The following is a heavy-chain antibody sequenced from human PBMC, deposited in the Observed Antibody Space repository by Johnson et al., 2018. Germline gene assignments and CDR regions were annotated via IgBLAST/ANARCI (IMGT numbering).Heavy chain of an antibody. D-gene: IGHD1-1*01. Sequence: VQLQQSGPGLVKPSQTLSLTCAISGDSVSSNRAAWNWIRQSPSRGLEWLGRTYYRSKWYNDYAVAVESRITISPDTSQNHFSLQLNSVTPEDTAVYYCARGLRAGTTGLDPWGQGTLVTVSS. CDR2: TYYRSKWYN. J-gene: IGHJ5*01. V-gene: IGHV6-1*01. CDR3: ARGLRAGTTGLDP. CDR1: GDSVSSNRAA.